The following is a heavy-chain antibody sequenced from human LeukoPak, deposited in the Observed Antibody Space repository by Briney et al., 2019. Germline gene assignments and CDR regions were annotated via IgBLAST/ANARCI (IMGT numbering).Heavy chain of an antibody. CDR2: ISAYNGNT. D-gene: IGHD5-24*01. Sequence: GASVKVSCKASGYTFTSYGISWVRQAPGQGLEWMGWISAYNGNTNYAQKLQGRVTMTTDTYTSTAYMELRSLRSDDTAVYYCARGRGQRLDGYNFDGAFDIWGQGTMVTVSS. J-gene: IGHJ3*02. CDR1: GYTFTSYG. V-gene: IGHV1-18*01. CDR3: ARGRGQRLDGYNFDGAFDI.